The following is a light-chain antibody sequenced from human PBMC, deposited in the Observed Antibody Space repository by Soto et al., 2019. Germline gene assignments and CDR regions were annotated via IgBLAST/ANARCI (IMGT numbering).Light chain of an antibody. CDR1: QSVRSN. CDR2: GAS. V-gene: IGKV3-15*01. Sequence: EIVMTQSPATLSVSPGEGATLSCRASQSVRSNLAWYQQKPGQAPRLLIYGASSRATGIPARFSGRGSGTEFTLAISSLQSEDFAVYYCQQYNNWPRTFGQGTKVEIK. J-gene: IGKJ1*01. CDR3: QQYNNWPRT.